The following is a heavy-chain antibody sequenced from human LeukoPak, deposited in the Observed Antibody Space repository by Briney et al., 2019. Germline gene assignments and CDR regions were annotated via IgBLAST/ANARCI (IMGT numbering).Heavy chain of an antibody. Sequence: PGGSLRLSCAASGFTFDDYTMHWVRQAPGEGLEWVSLISWDGGSTYYADSVKGRFTISRDNSKNCLYLQMKSLRTEDTALYYCAASGYCSSTSCGNWFDPWGQGTLVTVSS. D-gene: IGHD2-2*03. CDR3: AASGYCSSTSCGNWFDP. CDR2: ISWDGGST. CDR1: GFTFDDYT. J-gene: IGHJ5*02. V-gene: IGHV3-43*01.